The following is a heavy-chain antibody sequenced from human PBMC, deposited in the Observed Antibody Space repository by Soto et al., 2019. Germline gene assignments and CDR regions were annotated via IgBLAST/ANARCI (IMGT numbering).Heavy chain of an antibody. Sequence: QVQLQESGPGLVKPSQTLSLTCTVSGGSISSGGYYWSWIRQHPGKGLEWIGYIYYSGSTYYNPPLKSRVTISVDTSKNQFSLKLSSVTAADTAVYYCARALFSHYYDSSGYYPSDAFDIWGQGTMVTVSS. CDR2: IYYSGST. J-gene: IGHJ3*02. CDR1: GGSISSGGYY. V-gene: IGHV4-31*03. CDR3: ARALFSHYYDSSGYYPSDAFDI. D-gene: IGHD3-22*01.